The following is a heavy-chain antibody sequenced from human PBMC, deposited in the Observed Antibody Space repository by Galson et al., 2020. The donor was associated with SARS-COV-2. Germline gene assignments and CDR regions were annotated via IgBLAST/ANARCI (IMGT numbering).Heavy chain of an antibody. D-gene: IGHD2-21*01. CDR2: IIPIFGTA. V-gene: IGHV1-69*13. Sequence: SVKVSCKASGGNFSSYAISWVRQAPGQGLEWMGGIIPIFGTANYAQKFQGRVTITADESTSTAYMELSSLRSEDTAVYYCASGLVENIVVVIARPDYYYYYMDVWGKGTTVTVSS. CDR1: GGNFSSYA. CDR3: ASGLVENIVVVIARPDYYYYYMDV. J-gene: IGHJ6*03.